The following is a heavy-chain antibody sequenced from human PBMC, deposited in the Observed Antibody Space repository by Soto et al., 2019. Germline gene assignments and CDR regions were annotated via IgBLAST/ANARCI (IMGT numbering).Heavy chain of an antibody. Sequence: QVQLQESGPGLVKPSETLSLTCTVSGGSISSYYWSWIRQPPGMGLEWIGYIYYSGSTNYHPSLRSRVTISVDTSKNQFSLTLSSVTAADKAVYYFARTLYSYGPRFDYWGQGTRVTVSS. CDR3: ARTLYSYGPRFDY. V-gene: IGHV4-59*01. CDR2: IYYSGST. J-gene: IGHJ4*02. D-gene: IGHD5-18*01. CDR1: GGSISSYY.